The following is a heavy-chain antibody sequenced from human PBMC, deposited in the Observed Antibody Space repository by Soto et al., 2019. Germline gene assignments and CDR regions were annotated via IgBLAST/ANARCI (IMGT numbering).Heavy chain of an antibody. CDR1: GGTSTRYA. D-gene: IGHD3-3*01. V-gene: IGHV1-69*06. CDR3: NRGSEYDFWSGYL. J-gene: IGHJ4*02. Sequence: QERLVQSGADVRKPGSSVKVSCKVTGGTSTRYAINWVRQAPGQGLEWMGDIVPMFGTSKYAQKFQGRVTITADTSTNIAYMELRSLRSEDTAVYYCNRGSEYDFWSGYLWGQGTLVSVSS. CDR2: IVPMFGTS.